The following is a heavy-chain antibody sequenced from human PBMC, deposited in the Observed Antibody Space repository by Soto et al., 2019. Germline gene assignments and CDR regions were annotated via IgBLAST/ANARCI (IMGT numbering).Heavy chain of an antibody. V-gene: IGHV3-30-3*01. CDR2: ISYDGSNT. D-gene: IGHD3-3*01. CDR1: GFTFNSYA. J-gene: IGHJ6*02. Sequence: QPGGSLRLSCAASGFTFNSYAMHWVRQAPGKGLEWLTIISYDGSNTYYADSVKGRFTVSRDTSKNTLYLQMNSLRPEDTAVYYCARGSYYTFWSGSKPNPLDVWGQGTTVTVSS. CDR3: ARGSYYTFWSGSKPNPLDV.